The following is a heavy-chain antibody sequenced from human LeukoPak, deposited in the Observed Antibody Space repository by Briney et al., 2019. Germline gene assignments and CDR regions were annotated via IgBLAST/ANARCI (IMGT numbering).Heavy chain of an antibody. V-gene: IGHV1-69*13. D-gene: IGHD2-15*01. J-gene: IGHJ4*02. CDR3: ARAGEYCSGSSCYSGVYFDY. CDR1: GGTFSSYV. CDR2: VIPISGTT. Sequence: SVKVSCKASGGTFSSYVFSWVRQAPGEGLEWMGGVIPISGTTTYAQKFQGRVTITADELTSTAYMELSSLRSEDTAMYFCARAGEYCSGSSCYSGVYFDYWGQGALVTVSS.